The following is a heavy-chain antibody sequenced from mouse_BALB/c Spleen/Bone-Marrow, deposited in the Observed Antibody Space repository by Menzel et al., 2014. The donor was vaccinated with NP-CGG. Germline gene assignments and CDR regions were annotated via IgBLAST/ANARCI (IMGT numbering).Heavy chain of an antibody. J-gene: IGHJ2*01. Sequence: VQLKQSGPELVKPGPSVKISCKTSGYTFTEYTMHWVKRSHGKSLEWIGSINPNNGGTSYNQKFKGKATLTVDKSSSTAYMELRSLTSEDSAVYYCARRGGYDYWGQGTTLTVSS. CDR1: GYTFTEYT. CDR2: INPNNGGT. CDR3: ARRGGYDY. V-gene: IGHV1-22*01. D-gene: IGHD1-2*01.